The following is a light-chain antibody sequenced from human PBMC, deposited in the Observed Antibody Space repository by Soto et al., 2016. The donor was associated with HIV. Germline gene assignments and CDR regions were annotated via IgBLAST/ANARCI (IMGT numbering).Light chain of an antibody. CDR2: GNS. Sequence: QAVPTQPPSVSGAPGQTVTISCAGSSSNLGAGYDVHWYQQLPGAAPNLLIYGNSNRPSGVPDRFSGSKSGTSASLAITGLQVEDEADYYCQSYDYRLSGSRVFGGGTKVTVL. V-gene: IGLV1-40*01. J-gene: IGLJ2*01. CDR3: QSYDYRLSGSRV. CDR1: SSNLGAGYD.